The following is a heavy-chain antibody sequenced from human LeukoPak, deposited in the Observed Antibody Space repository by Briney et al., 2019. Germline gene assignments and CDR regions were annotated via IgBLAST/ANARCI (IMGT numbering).Heavy chain of an antibody. J-gene: IGHJ4*02. D-gene: IGHD5-18*01. V-gene: IGHV3-74*01. CDR2: INSDGSNT. CDR1: GFTFSNYW. CDR3: ARGYSYGYRIDY. Sequence: PGGSLRLSCATSGFTFSNYWMHWVRQAPGKGLVWVSRINSDGSNTSYADSVKGRFTISRDNAKRTLYLQMNSVRAEDTAVYYCARGYSYGYRIDYWGQGTVVTVSS.